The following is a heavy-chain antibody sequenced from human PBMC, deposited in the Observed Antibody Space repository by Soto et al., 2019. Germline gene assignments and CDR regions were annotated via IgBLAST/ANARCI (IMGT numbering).Heavy chain of an antibody. J-gene: IGHJ6*02. CDR2: IYTSGST. CDR1: GGSISSYY. V-gene: IGHV4-4*07. CDR3: AREGIDNGVFTYYYYGMDV. D-gene: IGHD2-8*01. Sequence: QVQLQESGPGLVKPSETLSLTCTVSGGSISSYYWRWIRQPAGKGLEWIGRIYTSGSTNYNPSLKSRVTMSADTSKNQFSLKLSSVTAADTAVYYCAREGIDNGVFTYYYYGMDVWGQGTTVTVSS.